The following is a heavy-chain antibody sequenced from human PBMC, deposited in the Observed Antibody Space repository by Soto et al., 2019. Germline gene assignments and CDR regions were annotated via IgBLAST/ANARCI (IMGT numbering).Heavy chain of an antibody. D-gene: IGHD3-3*01. CDR3: ARPLYYDFWSGADGMDV. CDR2: IYYSGST. V-gene: IGHV4-39*01. CDR1: GGSISSSSYY. Sequence: PSETLSLTCTVSGGSISSSSYYWGWIRQPPGKGLEWIGSIYYSGSTYYNPSLKSRVTISVDTSKNQFSLKLSSVTAADTAVYYCARPLYYDFWSGADGMDVWGQGTTVT. J-gene: IGHJ6*02.